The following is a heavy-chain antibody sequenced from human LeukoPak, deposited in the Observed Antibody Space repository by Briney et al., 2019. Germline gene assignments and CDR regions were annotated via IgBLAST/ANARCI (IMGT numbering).Heavy chain of an antibody. J-gene: IGHJ3*02. D-gene: IGHD6-13*01. V-gene: IGHV1-2*02. Sequence: ASVKVSCKASGYTFTDYYIHWVRQAPGQGLGWMGWINPNSGDPNYAQKFQGRVTMTRDTSISTAYMELSRLRSDDTAVYYCARRIAAAGNDAFDIWGQGTMVTVSS. CDR2: INPNSGDP. CDR3: ARRIAAAGNDAFDI. CDR1: GYTFTDYY.